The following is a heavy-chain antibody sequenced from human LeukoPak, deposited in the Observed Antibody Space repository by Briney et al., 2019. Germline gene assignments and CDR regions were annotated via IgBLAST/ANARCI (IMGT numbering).Heavy chain of an antibody. CDR1: GFTFSSHA. CDR2: IVGSDGST. D-gene: IGHD2-8*01. CDR3: AKMVREFYTISYYFDY. J-gene: IGHJ4*02. V-gene: IGHV3-23*01. Sequence: PGGSLRLSCAASGFTFSSHAMTWVRQAPGKGLEWVSGIVGSDGSTYYADSVKGRFTSSRDNSKNTLYLQMNSLRADDTAVYYCAKMVREFYTISYYFDYWGQGTLVTVSS.